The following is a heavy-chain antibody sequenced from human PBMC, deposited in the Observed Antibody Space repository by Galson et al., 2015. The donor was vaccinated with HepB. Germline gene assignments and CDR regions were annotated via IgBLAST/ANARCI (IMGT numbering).Heavy chain of an antibody. V-gene: IGHV4-34*01. CDR3: ARGRGNWNDFRFRRAYYYGMDV. J-gene: IGHJ6*02. CDR1: SSYY. D-gene: IGHD1-1*01. Sequence: SSYYWGWIRQPPGKGLEWIGEINHSGSTNYNPSLKSRVTISVDTSKNQFSLKLSSVTAADTAVYYCARGRGNWNDFRFRRAYYYGMDVWGQGTTVTVSS. CDR2: INHSGST.